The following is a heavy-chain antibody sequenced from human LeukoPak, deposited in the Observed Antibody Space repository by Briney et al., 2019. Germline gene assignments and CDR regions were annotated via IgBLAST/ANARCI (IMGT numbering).Heavy chain of an antibody. CDR1: GGSISSGGYY. Sequence: PSETLSLTCTVSGGSISSGGYYWSWIRQHPGKGLEWIGYIYYSGSTYYNPSLKSRVTISVDTSKNQFSLKLSSVAAADTAVYYCASLPSLSSGYTYWGQGTLVTVSS. CDR2: IYYSGST. J-gene: IGHJ4*02. D-gene: IGHD3-22*01. CDR3: ASLPSLSSGYTY. V-gene: IGHV4-31*03.